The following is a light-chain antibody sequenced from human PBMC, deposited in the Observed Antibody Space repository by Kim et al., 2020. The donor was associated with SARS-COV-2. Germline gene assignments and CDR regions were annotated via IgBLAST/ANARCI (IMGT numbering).Light chain of an antibody. CDR3: QAWDSSTHVV. CDR2: QDS. Sequence: VSPGQTASITCSGDKLGDKYACWYQQKPGQSPVLVIYQDSKRPSGIPERFSGSNSGNTATLTISGTQAMDEADYYCQAWDSSTHVVFGGGTQLTVL. V-gene: IGLV3-1*01. J-gene: IGLJ2*01. CDR1: KLGDKY.